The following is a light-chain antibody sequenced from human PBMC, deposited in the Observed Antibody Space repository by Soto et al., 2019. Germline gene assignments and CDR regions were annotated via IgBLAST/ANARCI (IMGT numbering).Light chain of an antibody. CDR3: QQSYSLPRT. CDR1: QSIATS. Sequence: DVQLTQSPSSLSASIGATVSISCRSSQSIATSVNWYQQKTGKPPALLIYGGSALQIGVPHRFSASGSGTDCTLTITSLQQEDVAMYYCQQSYSLPRTLGQGTKVDIK. CDR2: GGS. V-gene: IGKV1-39*01. J-gene: IGKJ1*01.